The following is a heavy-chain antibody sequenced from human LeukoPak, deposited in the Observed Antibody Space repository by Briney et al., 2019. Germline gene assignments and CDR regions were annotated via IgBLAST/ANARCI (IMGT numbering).Heavy chain of an antibody. D-gene: IGHD3-9*01. J-gene: IGHJ3*02. V-gene: IGHV3-48*01. CDR3: ARDLDGLDAFDI. CDR1: GFTFSSYS. Sequence: GSLRLSCAASGFTFSSYSMNWVRQAPGKGLEWVSYISSSSSTIYYADSVKGRFTISRDNAKNSLYLQMNSLRAEDTAVYYCARDLDGLDAFDIWGQGTMVTVSS. CDR2: ISSSSSTI.